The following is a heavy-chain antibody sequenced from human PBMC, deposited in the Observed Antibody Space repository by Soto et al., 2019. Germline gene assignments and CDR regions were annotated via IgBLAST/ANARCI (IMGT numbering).Heavy chain of an antibody. CDR2: ISYDGSNK. J-gene: IGHJ6*02. Sequence: GGSLRLSCAASGFTFSSYGMHWVRQAPGKGLEWVAVISYDGSNKYYADSVKGRFTISRDNSKNTLYLQMNSLRAEDTAVYYCAKAFTVTNPYYYYYYGMDVWGQGTTVTVSS. CDR3: AKAFTVTNPYYYYYYGMDV. CDR1: GFTFSSYG. V-gene: IGHV3-30*18. D-gene: IGHD4-17*01.